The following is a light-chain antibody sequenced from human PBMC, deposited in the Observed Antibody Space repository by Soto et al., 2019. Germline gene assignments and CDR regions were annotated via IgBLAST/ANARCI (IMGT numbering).Light chain of an antibody. CDR1: QSVGIN. Sequence: EVVMTQSPAILSVSPGERATLSCRASQSVGINVAWYQQKPGQAPRLLIYGASTRATGSQDRFSASGSATEFTLTIRSLQSEDFAVYYCKQYNDWPRTFGQGTKVDIK. V-gene: IGKV3-15*01. CDR3: KQYNDWPRT. CDR2: GAS. J-gene: IGKJ1*01.